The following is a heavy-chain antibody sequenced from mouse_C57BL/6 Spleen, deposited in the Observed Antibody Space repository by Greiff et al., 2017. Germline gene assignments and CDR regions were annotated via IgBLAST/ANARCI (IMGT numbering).Heavy chain of an antibody. CDR1: GYSITSGYY. CDR3: ARNYYGSSYEWDFDD. Sequence: EVKLVESGPGLVKPSQSLSLTCSVTGYSITSGYYWNWIRQFPGNKLEWMGYISYDGSNKSNPSLKNRISITRDTSNNQFFLKLNSVTTEDTATDYCARNYYGSSYEWDFDDWGQGTTLTVSS. J-gene: IGHJ2*01. CDR2: ISYDGSN. D-gene: IGHD1-1*01. V-gene: IGHV3-6*01.